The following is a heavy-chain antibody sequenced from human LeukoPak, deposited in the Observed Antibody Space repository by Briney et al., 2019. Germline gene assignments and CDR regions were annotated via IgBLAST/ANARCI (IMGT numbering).Heavy chain of an antibody. D-gene: IGHD3-10*01. CDR3: ATEPRNYYGSGV. CDR2: IIPISGTA. V-gene: IGHV1-69*13. Sequence: EASVKVSCKASGGTFSSHGISWVRQAPGQGLEWMGGIIPISGTANYAQKFQGRVTITADESTSTVYMELSSLRSEDTAVYYCATEPRNYYGSGVWGQGTLVTVSS. J-gene: IGHJ4*02. CDR1: GGTFSSHG.